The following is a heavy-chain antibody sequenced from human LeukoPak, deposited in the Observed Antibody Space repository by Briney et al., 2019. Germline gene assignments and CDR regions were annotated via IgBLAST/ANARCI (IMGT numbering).Heavy chain of an antibody. V-gene: IGHV4-34*01. J-gene: IGHJ4*02. D-gene: IGHD2-15*01. Sequence: SDTLSLTCAVYGGPFSGYYWMWIRQPPEKALVWIGEINHSGSTNHNPSLKRRVTISVDTSKNQFSLKLSSVTAADTAVYYCASRSGGSCKVWGQGTLVTVSS. CDR3: ASRSGGSCKV. CDR2: INHSGST. CDR1: GGPFSGYY.